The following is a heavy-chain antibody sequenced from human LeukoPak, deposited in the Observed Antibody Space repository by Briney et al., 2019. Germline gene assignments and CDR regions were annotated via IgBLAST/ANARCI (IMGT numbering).Heavy chain of an antibody. CDR1: GFTFGDYA. CDR2: IRSEAYGGTT. V-gene: IGHV3-49*04. Sequence: TGGSLRLSCTASGFTFGDYAMSWVRQAPGKGLEWVGFIRSEAYGGTTEYAASVKGRFTISRDDSKSIAYLQMNSLKTEDTAVYYCTSGPPDGIAVAGFDYWGQGTLVTVSS. J-gene: IGHJ4*02. CDR3: TSGPPDGIAVAGFDY. D-gene: IGHD6-19*01.